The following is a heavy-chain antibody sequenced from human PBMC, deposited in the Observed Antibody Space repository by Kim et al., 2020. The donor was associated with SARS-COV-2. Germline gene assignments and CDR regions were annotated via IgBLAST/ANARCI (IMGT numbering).Heavy chain of an antibody. V-gene: IGHV3-21*01. CDR1: GFTFSSYS. CDR2: ISSSSSYI. D-gene: IGHD3-10*01. J-gene: IGHJ3*02. Sequence: GGSLRLSCAASGFTFSSYSMNWVRQAPGKGLEWVSSISSSSSYIYYADSVKGRFTISRDNAKNSLYLQMNSLRAEDTAVYYCARDLTGLSLWFGELSGDAFDIWGQGTMVTVSS. CDR3: ARDLTGLSLWFGELSGDAFDI.